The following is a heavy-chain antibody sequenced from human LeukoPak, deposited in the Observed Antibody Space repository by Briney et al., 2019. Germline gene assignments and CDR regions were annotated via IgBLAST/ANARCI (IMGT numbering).Heavy chain of an antibody. CDR1: GGSISTYY. J-gene: IGHJ5*02. CDR3: GGAAAATLRWFDP. Sequence: PSETLSLTCTVSGGSISTYYWNWIRQPPGKGLEWIGYIYHSGSTNYNPSLQSRVTISVDTSKNQFSLSLSYVTAAEPALYYCGGAAAATLRWFDPWGQGTLVTVSS. V-gene: IGHV4-59*12. D-gene: IGHD6-13*01. CDR2: IYHSGST.